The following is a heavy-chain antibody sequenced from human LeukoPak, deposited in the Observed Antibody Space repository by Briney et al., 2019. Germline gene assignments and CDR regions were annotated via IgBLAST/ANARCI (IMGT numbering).Heavy chain of an antibody. CDR3: ARQASGDLYGMDV. CDR2: IYYSGST. CDR1: GGSISNYY. V-gene: IGHV4-59*08. D-gene: IGHD3-10*01. Sequence: SETLSLTCTVSGGSISNYYWSWIRQPPGKGLEWIGYIYYSGSTYYNPSLKSRVTISVDTSKNQFSLKLSSVTAADTAVYYCARQASGDLYGMDVWGQGTTVTVSS. J-gene: IGHJ6*02.